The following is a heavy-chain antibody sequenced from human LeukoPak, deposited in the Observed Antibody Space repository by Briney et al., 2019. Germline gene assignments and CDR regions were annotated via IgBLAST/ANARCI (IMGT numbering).Heavy chain of an antibody. V-gene: IGHV4-34*01. Sequence: SETLSLTCAVYGGSFSGYYWSWIRQPPGKGLEWIGEINHSGSTNYNPSLKSRVTISVDTSKNQFSLKLSSVTAADTAVYYCAGEGLIAAAGNDAFDIWGQGTMVTVSS. CDR1: GGSFSGYY. CDR3: AGEGLIAAAGNDAFDI. J-gene: IGHJ3*02. CDR2: INHSGST. D-gene: IGHD6-13*01.